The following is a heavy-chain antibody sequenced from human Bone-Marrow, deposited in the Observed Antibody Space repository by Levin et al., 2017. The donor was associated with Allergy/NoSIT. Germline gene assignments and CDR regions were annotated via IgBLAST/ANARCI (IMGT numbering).Heavy chain of an antibody. CDR1: GFTFNTYG. Sequence: AGGSLRLSCAASGFTFNTYGLIWVRQAPGKGLEWVSYISARRTTIYYADSVKGRFTISRDDAKNSLYLQMSSLRAEDTAVYYCARDEEAYGDAFDIWGRGTRVTVSS. D-gene: IGHD2-21*01. V-gene: IGHV3-48*01. CDR3: ARDEEAYGDAFDI. J-gene: IGHJ3*02. CDR2: ISARRTTI.